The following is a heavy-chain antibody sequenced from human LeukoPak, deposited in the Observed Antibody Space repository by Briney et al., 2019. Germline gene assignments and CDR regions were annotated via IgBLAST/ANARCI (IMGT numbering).Heavy chain of an antibody. D-gene: IGHD2-15*01. J-gene: IGHJ5*02. CDR2: ISGDGSNR. CDR1: GFTFSSYW. Sequence: GGSLRLSCAASGFTFSSYWMHWVRQSPGKGLVWVSCISGDGSNRRYADSVKGRFTISRDNAKDTLYLQLDSLRVEDTAVYYCTGPGGGGSHMAFDPWGHGIMVTVSS. CDR3: TGPGGGGSHMAFDP. V-gene: IGHV3-74*01.